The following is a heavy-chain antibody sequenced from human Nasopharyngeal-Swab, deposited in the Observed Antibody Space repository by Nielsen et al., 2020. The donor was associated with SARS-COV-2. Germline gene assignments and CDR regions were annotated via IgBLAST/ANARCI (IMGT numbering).Heavy chain of an antibody. CDR3: ASYLGYCSGGSCYSLFDY. J-gene: IGHJ4*02. D-gene: IGHD2-15*01. CDR2: IYYNGST. Sequence: WIRQPPGKGLEWIGYIYYNGSTYYNPSLKSRVNISPDTSKNQFSLKLSSVTAADTAVYYCASYLGYCSGGSCYSLFDYWGQGILVTVSS. V-gene: IGHV4-31*02.